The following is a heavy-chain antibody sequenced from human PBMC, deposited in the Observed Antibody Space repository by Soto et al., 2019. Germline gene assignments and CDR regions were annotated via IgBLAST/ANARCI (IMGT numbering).Heavy chain of an antibody. J-gene: IGHJ4*02. V-gene: IGHV3-66*01. CDR3: AKDLASSWYEVDY. Sequence: GGSLRLSCAASGVTVSSNYMSWVRQAPGKGLEWVSVIYSGGSTYYADSVKGRFTISRDNSKNTLYLQMNSLRAEDTAVYYCAKDLASSWYEVDYWGQGTLVTVSS. D-gene: IGHD6-13*01. CDR1: GVTVSSNY. CDR2: IYSGGST.